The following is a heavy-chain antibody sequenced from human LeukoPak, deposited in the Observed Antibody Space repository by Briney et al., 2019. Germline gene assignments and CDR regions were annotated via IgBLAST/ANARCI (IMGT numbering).Heavy chain of an antibody. Sequence: ASVKVSCKASGYTFTGYYMHWVRQAPGQGLEWRGWINPNSGGTNYAQKFQGRVTMTRDTSISTAYMELSSLRSEDTAVYYCARGNEWQQPDFDYWGQGTLVTVSS. CDR1: GYTFTGYY. CDR2: INPNSGGT. J-gene: IGHJ4*02. V-gene: IGHV1-2*02. D-gene: IGHD6-13*01. CDR3: ARGNEWQQPDFDY.